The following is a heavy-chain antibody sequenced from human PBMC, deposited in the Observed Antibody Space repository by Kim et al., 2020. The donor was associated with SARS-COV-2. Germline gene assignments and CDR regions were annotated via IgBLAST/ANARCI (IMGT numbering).Heavy chain of an antibody. CDR3: VRGTRDWPGVDY. CDR2: ITEDGSQR. V-gene: IGHV3-7*01. CDR1: GFTFSSYW. Sequence: GSLRLSCAASGFTFSSYWMHWVRQAPGKGLEWLTKITEDGSQRWSVDSVKGRFSISRDNTKNSLYLQMNSLRVEDTAVYFCVRGTRDWPGVDYWGQGTLVTVSS. D-gene: IGHD3-9*01. J-gene: IGHJ4*02.